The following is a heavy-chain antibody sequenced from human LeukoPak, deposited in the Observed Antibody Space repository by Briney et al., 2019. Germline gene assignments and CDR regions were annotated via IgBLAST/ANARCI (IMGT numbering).Heavy chain of an antibody. CDR3: ARHYDILTDTEPGFDL. J-gene: IGHJ2*01. V-gene: IGHV3-7*05. CDR1: GFTFGNHW. Sequence: GGSLRLSCVGSGFTFGNHWMTWVRQAPGKGLEWVASIKQCGTEDYYVDSVKGRFTISRDNANNSLFLQMTSVRAEDTAFYYCARHYDILTDTEPGFDLWGRGTLVTVSS. D-gene: IGHD3-9*01. CDR2: IKQCGTED.